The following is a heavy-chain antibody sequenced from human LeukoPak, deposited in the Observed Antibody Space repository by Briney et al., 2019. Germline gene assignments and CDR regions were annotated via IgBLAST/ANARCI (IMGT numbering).Heavy chain of an antibody. CDR3: TTGGHYFGD. D-gene: IGHD3-10*01. CDR2: IKSKAAGGTT. CDR1: GFTFSNAW. J-gene: IGHJ4*02. Sequence: GGSLRLSCAASGFTFSNAWMNWVRQAPGKGLEWVGRIKSKAAGGTTDYAAPVKGRFTISRDDSKTTLYLQVNTLKTEDTAVYYCTTGGHYFGDWGQGTLVTVSS. V-gene: IGHV3-15*01.